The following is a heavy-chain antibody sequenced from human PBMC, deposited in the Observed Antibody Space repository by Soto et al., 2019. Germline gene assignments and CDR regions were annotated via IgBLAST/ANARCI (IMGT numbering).Heavy chain of an antibody. CDR3: ERSWTPIVRGVSDY. Sequence: GGSLRLSCAASGFTFSSYAMRWVRQAAGTGLEWVYAISGSGASTYYAYSVNGRFTISRDNSQNTRYLQMTSLRAEHTAVYHRERSWTPIVRGVSDYWGQGTLVTVSS. CDR1: GFTFSSYA. J-gene: IGHJ4*02. V-gene: IGHV3-23*01. CDR2: ISGSGAST. D-gene: IGHD3-10*02.